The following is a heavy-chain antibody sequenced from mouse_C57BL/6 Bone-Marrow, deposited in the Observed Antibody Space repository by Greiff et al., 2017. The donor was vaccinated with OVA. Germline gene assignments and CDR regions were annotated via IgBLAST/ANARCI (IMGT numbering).Heavy chain of an antibody. D-gene: IGHD1-1*01. CDR3: ARRSLITTVVAPFDY. V-gene: IGHV1-19*01. CDR2: INPYNGGT. Sequence: EVQLQQSGPVLVKPGASVKMSCKASGYTFTDYYMNWVKQSHGKSLEWIGVINPYNGGTSYNQKFKGKATLTVDKSSSTAYMELNSLTSEDSAVYYCARRSLITTVVAPFDYWGQGTTLTVSS. J-gene: IGHJ2*01. CDR1: GYTFTDYY.